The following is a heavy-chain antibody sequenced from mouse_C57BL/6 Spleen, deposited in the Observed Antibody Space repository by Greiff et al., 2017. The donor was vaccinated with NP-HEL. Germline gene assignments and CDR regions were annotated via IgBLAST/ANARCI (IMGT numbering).Heavy chain of an antibody. Sequence: VQRVESGPELVKPGASVKISCKASGYAFSSSWMNWVKQRPGKGLEWIGRIYPGDGDTNYNGKFKGKATLTADKSSSTAYMQLSSLTSEDSAVYFCARYFGKRDFDYWGQGTTLTVSS. V-gene: IGHV1-82*01. D-gene: IGHD2-1*01. CDR2: IYPGDGDT. J-gene: IGHJ2*01. CDR3: ARYFGKRDFDY. CDR1: GYAFSSSW.